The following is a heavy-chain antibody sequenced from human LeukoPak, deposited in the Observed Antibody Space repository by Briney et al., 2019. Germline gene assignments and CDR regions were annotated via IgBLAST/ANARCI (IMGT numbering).Heavy chain of an antibody. Sequence: GESLKISCKGSGYSFTSYWIGWVRQMPRKGLEWMGIIYPGDSDTRYSPSFQGQVTISADKSISTAYLQWSSLKASDTAMYYCARSSSYCSSTSCPFDYWGQGTLVTVSS. CDR2: IYPGDSDT. V-gene: IGHV5-51*01. CDR1: GYSFTSYW. CDR3: ARSSSYCSSTSCPFDY. J-gene: IGHJ4*02. D-gene: IGHD2-2*01.